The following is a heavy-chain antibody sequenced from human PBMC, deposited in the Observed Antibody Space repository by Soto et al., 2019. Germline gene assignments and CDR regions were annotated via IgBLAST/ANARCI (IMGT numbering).Heavy chain of an antibody. Sequence: PSETLSLTCTVSGGSISSGGYYWSWIRQHPGKGLEWIGYIYYSGSTYYNPSLKSRVTISVDTSKNQFSLHLTSMTAEDTAVYYCARDGNWRLDYWGQGALVTVSS. J-gene: IGHJ4*02. CDR3: ARDGNWRLDY. CDR1: GGSISSGGYY. CDR2: IYYSGST. D-gene: IGHD1-1*01. V-gene: IGHV4-31*03.